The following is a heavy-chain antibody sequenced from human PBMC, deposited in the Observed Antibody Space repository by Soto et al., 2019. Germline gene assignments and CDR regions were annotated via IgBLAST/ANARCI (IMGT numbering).Heavy chain of an antibody. J-gene: IGHJ4*02. Sequence: QVQLQESGPGLVKPSETLSLTCTVSGGSVSSGSYYWSWIRQPPGKGLEWIGYIYYSGSTNYNPSLNSRITISVDTSKNQFSLNLSSVTAADTAVYYCARDWGFFDYWGQGTLVTVFS. CDR1: GGSVSSGSYY. CDR2: IYYSGST. CDR3: ARDWGFFDY. V-gene: IGHV4-61*01. D-gene: IGHD7-27*01.